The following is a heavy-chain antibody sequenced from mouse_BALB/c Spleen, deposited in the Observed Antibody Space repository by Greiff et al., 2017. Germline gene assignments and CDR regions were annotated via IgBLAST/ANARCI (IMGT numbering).Heavy chain of an antibody. Sequence: EVQLQESGGGLVKPGGSLKLSCAASGFTFSDYYMYWVRQTPEKRLEWVATISDGGSYTYYPDSVKGRFTISRDNAKNNLYLQMSSLKSEDTAMYYCARDGGLLLPWFAYWGQGTLVTVSA. V-gene: IGHV5-4*02. D-gene: IGHD1-2*01. CDR2: ISDGGSYT. CDR1: GFTFSDYY. J-gene: IGHJ3*01. CDR3: ARDGGLLLPWFAY.